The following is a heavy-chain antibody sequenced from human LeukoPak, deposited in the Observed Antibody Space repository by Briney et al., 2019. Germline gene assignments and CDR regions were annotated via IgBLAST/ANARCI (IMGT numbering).Heavy chain of an antibody. J-gene: IGHJ4*02. D-gene: IGHD6-13*01. V-gene: IGHV4-39*07. Sequence: SETLSLTCTVSGDSINSINYYWGWIRQPPGEGLEWIASTSSGGHTFYNPSLKSRVTISVDTSKNQFSLKLSSVTAADTAVYYCAGRSSSWYYWGQGTLVTVSS. CDR1: GDSINSINYY. CDR3: AGRSSSWYY. CDR2: TSSGGHT.